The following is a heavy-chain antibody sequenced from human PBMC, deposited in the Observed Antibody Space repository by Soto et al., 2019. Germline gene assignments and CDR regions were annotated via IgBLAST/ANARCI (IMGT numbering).Heavy chain of an antibody. CDR1: GYNFTTYW. CDR2: IYPADSDI. J-gene: IGHJ4*02. V-gene: IGHV5-51*01. CDR3: ARRRAWNDAFDF. Sequence: HGESLKISCKASGYNFTTYWIGWVRQMPGKGLELMGVIYPADSDIRYRPPVQGQVTFSADKSLTTAYLQWNSLKASDTARYYCARRRAWNDAFDFWGQGTLVTVSS. D-gene: IGHD1-1*01.